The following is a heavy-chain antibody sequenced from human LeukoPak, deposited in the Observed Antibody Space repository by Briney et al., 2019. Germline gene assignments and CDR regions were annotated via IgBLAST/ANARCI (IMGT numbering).Heavy chain of an antibody. CDR1: GYTFTSYA. D-gene: IGHD3-10*01. CDR2: INAGNGNT. J-gene: IGHJ6*04. V-gene: IGHV1-3*01. CDR3: AREVTMVRGVILYYYGMDV. Sequence: ASVKVSRKASGYTFTSYAMHWVRQAPGQRLEWMGWINAGNGNTKYSQKFQGRVTITRDTSASTAYMELSSLRSEDTAVYYCAREVTMVRGVILYYYGMDVWGKGTTVTVSS.